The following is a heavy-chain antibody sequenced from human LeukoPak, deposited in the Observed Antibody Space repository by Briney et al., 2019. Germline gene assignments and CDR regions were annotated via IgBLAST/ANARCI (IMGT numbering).Heavy chain of an antibody. D-gene: IGHD3-16*01. CDR2: ISYNGSDK. V-gene: IGHV3-30-3*01. J-gene: IGHJ4*02. CDR3: ARDLGSDFDY. Sequence: QAPXXXLEWVAVISYNGSDKYNADSVKGRFTISRDNSKNTLYLQMNSLRAEDTAVYYCARDLGSDFDYWGQGTLVTVSS.